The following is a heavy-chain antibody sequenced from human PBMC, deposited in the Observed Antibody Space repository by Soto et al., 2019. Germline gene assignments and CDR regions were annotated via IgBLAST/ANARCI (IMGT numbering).Heavy chain of an antibody. V-gene: IGHV3-66*01. CDR2: IYSGGST. D-gene: IGHD2-15*01. CDR3: ARDGCSGGSCYSSSYYYGMDV. CDR1: GFTVSSNY. Sequence: GSLRLSCAASGFTVSSNYMSWVRQAPGKGLEWVSVIYSGGSTYYADSVKGRFTISRDNSKNTLYLQMNSLRAEDTAVYYCARDGCSGGSCYSSSYYYGMDVWGQGTTVTVSS. J-gene: IGHJ6*02.